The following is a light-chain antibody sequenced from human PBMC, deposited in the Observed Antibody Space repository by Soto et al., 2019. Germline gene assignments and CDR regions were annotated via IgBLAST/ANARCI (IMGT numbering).Light chain of an antibody. J-gene: IGKJ5*01. Sequence: EIVMTQSPATLSVSPGVRATVSCRASQGISNNLAWYQQNPGQAPRVLIYGASTRATGIPARFSGSGSGTECTLTISSLQSEDFAVYYCQQYNNWPFTLGQGTRLEIK. CDR3: QQYNNWPFT. CDR1: QGISNN. V-gene: IGKV3-15*01. CDR2: GAS.